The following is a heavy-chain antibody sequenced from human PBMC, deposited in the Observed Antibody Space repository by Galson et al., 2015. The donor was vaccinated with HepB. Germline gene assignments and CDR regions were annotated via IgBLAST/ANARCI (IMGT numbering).Heavy chain of an antibody. V-gene: IGHV1-18*01. CDR2: ISVYNHNT. J-gene: IGHJ4*02. CDR1: GYTFSSHG. D-gene: IGHD3-22*01. Sequence: SVEVSCKASGYTFSSHGISWVRQAPGQGLEWMGWISVYNHNTNYAQKFQDRVTMTTDTSTNTAYMELGSLTSDDTAVYYCARELDSSGYLGQWDYWGQGTLVTVSS. CDR3: ARELDSSGYLGQWDY.